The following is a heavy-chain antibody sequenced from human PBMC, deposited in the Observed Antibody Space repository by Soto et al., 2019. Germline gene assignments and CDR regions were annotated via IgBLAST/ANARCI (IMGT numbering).Heavy chain of an antibody. V-gene: IGHV1-3*01. Sequence: QVQLVQSGAEVKKPGASVKVSCKASGYTFTSYAMHWVRQASGQRLEWMGWINAGNGNTKYSQKFQGRVTITSDTSASTAYMELSSLRSEDTAVYDCARDFRYYDILTGGFDYWGQGTLVTVSS. CDR2: INAGNGNT. J-gene: IGHJ4*02. CDR3: ARDFRYYDILTGGFDY. CDR1: GYTFTSYA. D-gene: IGHD3-9*01.